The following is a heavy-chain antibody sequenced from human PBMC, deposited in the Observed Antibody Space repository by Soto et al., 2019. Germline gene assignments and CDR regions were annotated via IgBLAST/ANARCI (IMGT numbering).Heavy chain of an antibody. CDR2: ISAYNGNT. CDR1: GYTFTSYG. CDR3: ARDRSIAVAGTDYYYYYYGMDV. V-gene: IGHV1-18*01. D-gene: IGHD6-19*01. Sequence: ASVKVSCKASGYTFTSYGISWVRQAPGQGLEWMGRISAYNGNTNYAQKFQGRVTITADKSTSTAYMELSSLRSEDTAVYYCARDRSIAVAGTDYYYYYYGMDVWGQGTTVTVSS. J-gene: IGHJ6*02.